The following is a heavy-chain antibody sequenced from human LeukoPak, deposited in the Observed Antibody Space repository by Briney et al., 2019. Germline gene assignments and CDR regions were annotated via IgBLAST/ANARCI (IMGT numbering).Heavy chain of an antibody. CDR3: VRDSDDYYWALDF. CDR2: TYYRSRWGN. D-gene: IGHD3-10*01. Sequence: SQTLSLTCAISGDSVSNNIATWNWVRQSPSRGLEWLGRTYYRSRWGNDYAISVKGRITINPDTSRNQFSLQLNSVTPEDTAVYYCVRDSDDYYWALDFWGQGTLVTVSS. CDR1: GDSVSNNIAT. J-gene: IGHJ4*02. V-gene: IGHV6-1*01.